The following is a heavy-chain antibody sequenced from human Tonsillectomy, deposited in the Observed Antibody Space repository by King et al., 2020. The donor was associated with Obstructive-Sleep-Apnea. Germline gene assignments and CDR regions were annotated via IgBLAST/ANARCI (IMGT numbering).Heavy chain of an antibody. CDR3: AGMTQTDAFDI. CDR1: GFTFSSYS. CDR2: ISSSSGTI. V-gene: IGHV3-48*04. J-gene: IGHJ3*02. Sequence: VQLVKSGGGLVQPGGSLRLSCAASGFTFSSYSMDWVRQAPGKGLEWVSYISSSSGTIYYADSVKGRFTISRDNAKSSLYLQMNSLRAEDTAVYYCAGMTQTDAFDIWGQGTMVTVSS.